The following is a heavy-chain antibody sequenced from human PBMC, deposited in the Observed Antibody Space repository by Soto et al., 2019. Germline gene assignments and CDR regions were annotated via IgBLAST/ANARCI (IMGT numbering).Heavy chain of an antibody. V-gene: IGHV3-33*01. J-gene: IGHJ4*02. CDR1: GFTFSSYG. CDR3: ARGPDSGYDPRRYYFDY. CDR2: IWYDGSNK. Sequence: GESLKISCAASGFTFSSYGMHWVRQAPGKGLEWVAVIWYDGSNKYYADSVKGRFTISRDNSKNTLYLQMNSLRAEDTAVYYCARGPDSGYDPRRYYFDYWGQGTLVTVSS. D-gene: IGHD5-12*01.